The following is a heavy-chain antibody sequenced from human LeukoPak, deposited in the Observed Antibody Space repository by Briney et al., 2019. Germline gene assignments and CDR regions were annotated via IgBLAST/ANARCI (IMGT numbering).Heavy chain of an antibody. Sequence: PGGSLRLSCAASGFTFSTYWMHWVRQAPGKGLVWVSRINGDGSSTSYADSVKGRFIISRDNAKNSLYLQMNSLRAEDTAVYYCARDVGIAAVAYWGQGTLVTVSS. V-gene: IGHV3-74*01. D-gene: IGHD6-13*01. CDR3: ARDVGIAAVAY. CDR1: GFTFSTYW. J-gene: IGHJ4*02. CDR2: INGDGSST.